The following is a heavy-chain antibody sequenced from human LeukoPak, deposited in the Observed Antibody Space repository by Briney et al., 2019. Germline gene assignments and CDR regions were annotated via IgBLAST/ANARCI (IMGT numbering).Heavy chain of an antibody. Sequence: SGPTLVNPTQTLTLTCTFSGFSLSTSGMRVSWIRQPPGKALKWLARIDWDDDKFYSTSLKTRLTISKDTSKNQVVLTMTNMDPVDTATYYCARNNIAVAGTGYDYWGQGTLVTVSS. D-gene: IGHD6-19*01. CDR1: GFSLSTSGMR. CDR3: ARNNIAVAGTGYDY. CDR2: IDWDDDK. J-gene: IGHJ4*02. V-gene: IGHV2-70*04.